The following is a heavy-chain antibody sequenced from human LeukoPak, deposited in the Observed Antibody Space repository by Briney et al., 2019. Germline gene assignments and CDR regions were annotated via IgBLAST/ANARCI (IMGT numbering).Heavy chain of an antibody. CDR2: ITTSSNTI. CDR3: ARDLRGWPGDFDY. CDR1: GFTFSSYG. J-gene: IGHJ4*02. V-gene: IGHV3-48*01. Sequence: GGSLRLSCAASGFTFSSYGMNWVRQAPGKGLEWVSYITTSSNTIYYADSVKGRFTISRDNAKNSLFLQMNSLRAEDTAVYYCARDLRGWPGDFDYWGQGALVTVSS. D-gene: IGHD3-10*01.